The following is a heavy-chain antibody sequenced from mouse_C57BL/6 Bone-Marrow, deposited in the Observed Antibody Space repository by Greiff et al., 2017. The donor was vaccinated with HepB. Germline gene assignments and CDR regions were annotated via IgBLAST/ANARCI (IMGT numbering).Heavy chain of an antibody. CDR2: ISNGGGST. J-gene: IGHJ4*01. D-gene: IGHD1-1*01. V-gene: IGHV5-12*01. Sequence: EVKLEESGGGLVQPGGSLKLSCAASGFTFSDYYMYWVRQTPEKRLEWVAYISNGGGSTYYPDTVKGRFTISRDNAKNTLYLQMSRLKSEDTAMYYCASRRFITTVVDAMDYWGQGTSVTVSS. CDR1: GFTFSDYY. CDR3: ASRRFITTVVDAMDY.